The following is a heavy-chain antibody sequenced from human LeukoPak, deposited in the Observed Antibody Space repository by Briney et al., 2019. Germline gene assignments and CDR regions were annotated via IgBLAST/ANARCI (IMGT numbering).Heavy chain of an antibody. D-gene: IGHD6-13*01. CDR1: GYTFTSYY. CDR3: ARVTAAGTFYYYYYYMDV. Sequence: ASVKVSCKASGYTFTSYYMHWVRQAPGQGLEWMGIINPSGGSTSYAQKFQGRVTMTRDTSISTAYMELSRLRSDDTAVYYCARVTAAGTFYYYYYYMDVWGKGTTVTISS. J-gene: IGHJ6*03. V-gene: IGHV1-46*01. CDR2: INPSGGST.